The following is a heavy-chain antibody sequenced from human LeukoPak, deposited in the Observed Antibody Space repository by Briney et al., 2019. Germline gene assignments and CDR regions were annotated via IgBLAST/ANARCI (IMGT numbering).Heavy chain of an antibody. J-gene: IGHJ4*02. CDR1: GFTLSSYW. CDR2: VKQDGSDK. V-gene: IGHV3-7*05. CDR3: ARTDFWSGYHRGYFDC. D-gene: IGHD3-3*01. Sequence: GGSLRLSCAASGFTLSSYWMTWVRQAPGKGLEWEAKVKQDGSDKYYVDSVKGRFTISRDNAKKSLYLQMNSLRAEDTAVYYCARTDFWSGYHRGYFDCWGQGTLVTVSP.